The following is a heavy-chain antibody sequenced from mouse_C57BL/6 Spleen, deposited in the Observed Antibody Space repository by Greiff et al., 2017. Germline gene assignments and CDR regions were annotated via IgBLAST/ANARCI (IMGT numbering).Heavy chain of an antibody. CDR2: IWSDGST. CDR1: GFSLTSYG. D-gene: IGHD1-1*01. CDR3: ARHPYYGSSYDYAMDY. Sequence: VKLQQSGPGLVAPSQSLSITCTVSGFSLTSYGVHWVRQPPGKGLEWLVVIWSDGSTTYNSALKSRLSISKDNSKSQVFLKMNSLQTDDTAMYYCARHPYYGSSYDYAMDYWGQGTSVTVSS. V-gene: IGHV2-6-1*01. J-gene: IGHJ4*01.